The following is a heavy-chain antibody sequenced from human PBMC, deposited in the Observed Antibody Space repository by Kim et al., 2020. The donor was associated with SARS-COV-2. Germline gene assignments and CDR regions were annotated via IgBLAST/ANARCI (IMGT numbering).Heavy chain of an antibody. Sequence: GGSLRLSCAASGFTFSSYAMSWVRQAPGKGLEWVSAISGSGGSTYYADSVKGRFTISRDNSKNTLYLQMNSLRAEDTAVYYCAKAEHYDFWSGYYTGRHYYYYYMDVWGKGTTVTVSS. CDR1: GFTFSSYA. V-gene: IGHV3-23*01. CDR3: AKAEHYDFWSGYYTGRHYYYYYMDV. D-gene: IGHD3-3*01. J-gene: IGHJ6*03. CDR2: ISGSGGST.